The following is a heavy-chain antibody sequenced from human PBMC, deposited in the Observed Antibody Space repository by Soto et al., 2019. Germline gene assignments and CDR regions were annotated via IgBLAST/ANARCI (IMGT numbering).Heavy chain of an antibody. D-gene: IGHD3-3*01. V-gene: IGHV1-69*02. J-gene: IGHJ4*02. CDR3: ARTRYYDFWSGYYQIDY. Sequence: SVKVSCKASGGTFSSYTISWVRQAPGQGLEWMGRIIPILGIANYAQKFQGRVTITADKSTSTAYMELSSLRSEDTAVYYCARTRYYDFWSGYYQIDYWGQGTLVTVSS. CDR2: IIPILGIA. CDR1: GGTFSSYT.